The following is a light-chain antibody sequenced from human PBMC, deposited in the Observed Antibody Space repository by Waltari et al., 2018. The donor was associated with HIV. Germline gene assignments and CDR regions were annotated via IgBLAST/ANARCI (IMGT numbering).Light chain of an antibody. CDR2: KAS. CDR3: QQYNTHSTWT. Sequence: IQMTQSPSTLSASVGARVTITCRASQSIRSWLSWYQQKPGKAPKVLIYKASSLQSGVPSRFSGSGSGTEFTLTISSLQPDDFATDYCQQYNTHSTWTFGQGTKVENK. J-gene: IGKJ1*01. V-gene: IGKV1-5*03. CDR1: QSIRSW.